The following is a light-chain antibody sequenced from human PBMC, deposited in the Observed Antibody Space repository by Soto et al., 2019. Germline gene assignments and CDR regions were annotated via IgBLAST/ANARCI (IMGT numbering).Light chain of an antibody. Sequence: QSALTQPRSVSGSPGQSVTISCAGTSSDVGAYNWVSWYQQHPGKVPKLMIYDVNRRPSGVPDRFSGSKSGNTASLTISGLQADDEAHYYCCSYAGSYTLVFGGGTKLTVL. CDR3: CSYAGSYTLV. CDR2: DVN. J-gene: IGLJ3*02. V-gene: IGLV2-11*01. CDR1: SSDVGAYNW.